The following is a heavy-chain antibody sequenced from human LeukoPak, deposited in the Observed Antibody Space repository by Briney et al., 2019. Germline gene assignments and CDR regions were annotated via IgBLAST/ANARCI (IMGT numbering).Heavy chain of an antibody. CDR1: GYTFTSYY. J-gene: IGHJ4*02. CDR3: ARDPRTYCSSTSCPFGFDY. Sequence: ASVKVSCKASGYTFTSYYMHWVRQAPGQGLEWMGIINPSGGSTSYAQKLQGRVTMTRDMSTSTVYMELSSLRSEDTAVYYCARDPRTYCSSTSCPFGFDYWGQGTLVTVSS. V-gene: IGHV1-46*01. CDR2: INPSGGST. D-gene: IGHD2-2*01.